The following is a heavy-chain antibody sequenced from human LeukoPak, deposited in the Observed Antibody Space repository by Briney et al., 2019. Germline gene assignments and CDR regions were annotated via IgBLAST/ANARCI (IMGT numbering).Heavy chain of an antibody. J-gene: IGHJ5*02. Sequence: GGSLRLSCEASGFTFSNYGMHWVRQAPGKGLEWAAFIRHDGSKIYYADSVKGRFTISRDNSKNTLYLQMNSLRAEDTAVYYCAKGDWFDPWGQGTLVTVSS. CDR2: IRHDGSKI. V-gene: IGHV3-30*02. CDR3: AKGDWFDP. CDR1: GFTFSNYG.